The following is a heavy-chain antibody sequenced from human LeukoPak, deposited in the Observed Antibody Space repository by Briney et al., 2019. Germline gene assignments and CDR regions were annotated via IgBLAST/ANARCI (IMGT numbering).Heavy chain of an antibody. J-gene: IGHJ4*02. CDR3: VNLGYSD. Sequence: PGGSLRLSCEASGFSFSAAWMTWVRQAPGKGLEWVATIKNDGSDKYYVDSVKGRFTLSRDNAKDSVYLQRNSLRVEDTAVYYCVNLGYSDGGQGILVTVSS. V-gene: IGHV3-7*01. CDR1: GFSFSAAW. CDR2: IKNDGSDK. D-gene: IGHD5-12*01.